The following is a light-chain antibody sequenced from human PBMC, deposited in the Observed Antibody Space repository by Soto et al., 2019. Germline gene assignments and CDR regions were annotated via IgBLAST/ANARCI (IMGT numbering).Light chain of an antibody. CDR1: QSVSSSY. CDR3: HQYDSSPLT. V-gene: IGKV3-20*01. Sequence: EIVLTQSPGTLSLSPGERATLSCRASQSVSSSYLAWYQQKPGQAPRLLIYGASSRATGIPDRFSGSGSGTDFTLNISRLEPEDFAVYYCHQYDSSPLTFGGGTKLEIK. CDR2: GAS. J-gene: IGKJ4*01.